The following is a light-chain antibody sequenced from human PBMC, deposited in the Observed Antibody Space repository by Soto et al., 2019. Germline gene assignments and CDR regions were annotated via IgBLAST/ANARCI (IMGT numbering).Light chain of an antibody. J-gene: IGLJ3*02. CDR3: ETWDSNTRV. V-gene: IGLV4-60*02. Sequence: QTVVTQSSSASASRGSSVKLTCTLSSGHSSYIIAWHQQQPGKAPRSLMKLEGSGSYNKGSGVPDRFSGSSSGADRYLTISNLQFEDEADYYCETWDSNTRVFGGGTKLTVL. CDR2: LEGSGSY. CDR1: SGHSSYI.